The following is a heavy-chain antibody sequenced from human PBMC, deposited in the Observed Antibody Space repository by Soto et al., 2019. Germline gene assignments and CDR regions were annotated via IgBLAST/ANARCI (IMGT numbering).Heavy chain of an antibody. Sequence: QLQLQESGPGLVKPSETLSLTCTVSGGSISSTSYYWGWIRQPPGKGLEWIGNIYHSGTTYYNPSHTSRVTISVDTTNNQFSLKLTSVTAADTAVYYCARHDYDSGSYVRYWGQGTLVTVSS. V-gene: IGHV4-39*01. CDR3: ARHDYDSGSYVRY. CDR2: IYHSGTT. D-gene: IGHD3-10*01. CDR1: GGSISSTSYY. J-gene: IGHJ4*02.